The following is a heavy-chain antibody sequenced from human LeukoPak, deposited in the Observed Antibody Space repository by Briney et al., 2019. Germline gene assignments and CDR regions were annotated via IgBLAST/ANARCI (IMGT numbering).Heavy chain of an antibody. CDR2: IIPIFGTA. CDR3: ARDPQYGSGSYFDY. V-gene: IGHV1-69*13. Sequence: SVKVSCKASGGTFSSYAISWVRQAPGQGLEWMGGIIPIFGTANYAQKFQGRVTITADESTSTAYMELSSLRSEDTAVYYCARDPQYGSGSYFDYWGQGTLVTVSS. CDR1: GGTFSSYA. J-gene: IGHJ4*02. D-gene: IGHD3-10*01.